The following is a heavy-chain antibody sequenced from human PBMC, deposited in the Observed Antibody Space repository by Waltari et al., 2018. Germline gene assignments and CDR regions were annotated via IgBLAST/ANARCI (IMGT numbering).Heavy chain of an antibody. J-gene: IGHJ4*02. CDR1: GGTFRSYA. CDR2: IIPIFGTA. D-gene: IGHD1-26*01. V-gene: IGHV1-69*13. Sequence: QVQLVQSGAEVKKPGSSVKVSCKASGGTFRSYAISGVRQAPGQGLEWMGGIIPIFGTANYAQKFQGRVTITADESTSTAYMELSSLRSEDTAVYYCASARIVGATELGFDYWGQGTLVTVSS. CDR3: ASARIVGATELGFDY.